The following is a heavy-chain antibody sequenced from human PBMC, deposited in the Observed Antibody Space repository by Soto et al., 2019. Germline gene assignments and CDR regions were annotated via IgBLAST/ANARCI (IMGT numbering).Heavy chain of an antibody. CDR1: GFSFSDFY. Sequence: QVQLVESGGGLVKPGGSLRLSCAASGFSFSDFYMSWVRQAPGKGLECVSYISGSNSNIYYADSVKGRFTISRDNAKNSLFLQMNSLRADETAVYYCVPNLFGVVRFKTKQYDYGMDGWGQGTTVTGSS. D-gene: IGHD3-3*01. J-gene: IGHJ6*02. CDR3: VPNLFGVVRFKTKQYDYGMDG. V-gene: IGHV3-11*01. CDR2: ISGSNSNI.